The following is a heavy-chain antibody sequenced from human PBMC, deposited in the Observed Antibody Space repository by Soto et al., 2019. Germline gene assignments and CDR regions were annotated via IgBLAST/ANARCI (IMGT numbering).Heavy chain of an antibody. CDR2: ISYDGSNK. CDR3: AKEGRDGYNYLDY. V-gene: IGHV3-30*18. D-gene: IGHD5-12*01. Sequence: QMQLVESGGGVVQPGRSLRLSCAASGFTFSSYGMHWVRQAPGKGLEWVAVISYDGSNKYYADSVKGRFTISRDNSKNTLYLQMNSLRAEDTAVYYCAKEGRDGYNYLDYWGQGTLVTVSS. J-gene: IGHJ4*02. CDR1: GFTFSSYG.